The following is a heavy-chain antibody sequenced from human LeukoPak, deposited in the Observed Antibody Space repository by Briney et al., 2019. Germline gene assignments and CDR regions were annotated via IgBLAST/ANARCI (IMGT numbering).Heavy chain of an antibody. CDR3: ARDRRFDFWSGYSMPVSPPALGGQYNWFDP. Sequence: SVKVSCKASGVTFSSYTISWVRQAPGQGLEWMGRIIPILGIAHNAQKFQGRVTIPADKSTSTAYMELRRLRSEDTAVYYCARDRRFDFWSGYSMPVSPPALGGQYNWFDPWGRGTLVTVSS. D-gene: IGHD3-3*01. CDR1: GVTFSSYT. CDR2: IIPILGIA. V-gene: IGHV1-69*04. J-gene: IGHJ5*02.